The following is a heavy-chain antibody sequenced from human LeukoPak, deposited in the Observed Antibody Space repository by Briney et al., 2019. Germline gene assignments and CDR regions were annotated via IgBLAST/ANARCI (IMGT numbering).Heavy chain of an antibody. J-gene: IGHJ6*02. V-gene: IGHV4-34*01. CDR2: INHSGST. D-gene: IGHD3-10*01. Sequence: SETLSLTCAVYGGSFSGYYWSWIRQPPGKGLEWIGEINHSGSTNYNPSLKSRVTISVDTSKNQFSLKLSSVTAADTAVYYCARRRGFGELLYPSPYYYYGMDVWGQGTTVTVSS. CDR3: ARRRGFGELLYPSPYYYYGMDV. CDR1: GGSFSGYY.